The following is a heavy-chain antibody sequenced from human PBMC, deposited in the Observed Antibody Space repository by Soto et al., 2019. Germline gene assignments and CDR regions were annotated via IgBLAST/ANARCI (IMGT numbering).Heavy chain of an antibody. J-gene: IGHJ4*01. D-gene: IGHD3-22*01. CDR1: GFTVPSNS. CDR3: ATNYYDSSGYPRGAFDI. Sequence: GGSLTLSRGVPGFTVPSNSPSWVRQAPGKGLEWVSVIYSGGSTYYADSVKGRFTISRDNSKNTLYLQMNSLRAEDTAVYYCATNYYDSSGYPRGAFDIWGLGTLVTVSS. CDR2: IYSGGST. V-gene: IGHV3-53*01.